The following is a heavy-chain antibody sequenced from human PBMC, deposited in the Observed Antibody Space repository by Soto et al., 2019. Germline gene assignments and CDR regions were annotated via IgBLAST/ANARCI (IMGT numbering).Heavy chain of an antibody. CDR3: ASGLGVTTMTAFDS. J-gene: IGHJ4*02. Sequence: SETLPITCAVYGGCFCGYYWSWLRQPPGKGLEWIGEINHSGSTNYNPSLKSRVTISVDTSKNEFPLKLSSVTAVDPVVYYCASGLGVTTMTAFDSCGQGAVVPVSA. V-gene: IGHV4-34*01. CDR2: INHSGST. D-gene: IGHD4-17*01. CDR1: GGCFCGYY.